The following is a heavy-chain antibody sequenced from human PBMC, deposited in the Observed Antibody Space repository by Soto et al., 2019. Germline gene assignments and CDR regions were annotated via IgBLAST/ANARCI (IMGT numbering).Heavy chain of an antibody. V-gene: IGHV1-69*05. CDR2: IMPVFRRP. D-gene: IGHD1-1*01. Sequence: QVQLVQSGAEVKKPGSSVKVSCKASGGTFRTSAISWVRQAPGQGLEWVGGIMPVFRRPKYAQNFQDRVTITTDEPTSTAYMKLNSLKSDDTAVYYCARDKDRLQLGGNYYFILDVWGQGTAVTVSS. J-gene: IGHJ6*02. CDR1: GGTFRTSA. CDR3: ARDKDRLQLGGNYYFILDV.